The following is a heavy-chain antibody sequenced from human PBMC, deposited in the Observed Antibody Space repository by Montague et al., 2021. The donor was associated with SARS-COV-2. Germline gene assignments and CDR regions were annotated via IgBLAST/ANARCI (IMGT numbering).Heavy chain of an antibody. CDR3: ARATRSIVVLNWFDP. V-gene: IGHV4-31*03. Sequence: TLSLTCTVSGGSISSGGYYWSWIRQHPGKGLEWIGYIDYSGSTYYNPCLKSRVTISVDTSKHQFSLKLSSVTAADTAVYYCARATRSIVVLNWFDPWGQGTLVTVSS. CDR2: IDYSGST. J-gene: IGHJ5*02. D-gene: IGHD3-22*01. CDR1: GGSISSGGYY.